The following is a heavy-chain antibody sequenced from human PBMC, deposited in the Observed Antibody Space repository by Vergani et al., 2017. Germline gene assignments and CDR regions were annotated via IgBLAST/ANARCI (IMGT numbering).Heavy chain of an antibody. CDR1: GGTFSSYA. V-gene: IGHV1-69*06. J-gene: IGHJ4*02. CDR3: ARAVPCSGGSCYSGVFDY. CDR2: LIPIFGTA. D-gene: IGHD2-15*01. Sequence: QVQLVQSGAEVKKPGSSVKVSCKASGGTFSSYAISWVRQAPGQGLEWMGGLIPIFGTANYAQKFQGRVTITADKSTSTAYMELSSLRSEDTAVYYCARAVPCSGGSCYSGVFDYWGQGTLVTVSS.